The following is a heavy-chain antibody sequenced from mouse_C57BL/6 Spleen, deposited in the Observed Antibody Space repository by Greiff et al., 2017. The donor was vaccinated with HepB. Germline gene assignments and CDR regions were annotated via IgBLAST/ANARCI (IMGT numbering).Heavy chain of an antibody. J-gene: IGHJ2*01. V-gene: IGHV1-52*01. CDR3: ARANYYGSSSYFDY. Sequence: QVQLQQPGAELVRPGSSVKLSCKASGYTFTSYWLHWVKQRPIQGLEWIGNIDPSDSETHYNQKFKDKATLTVDKSSSTAYMQLSSLTSEDSAVYYCARANYYGSSSYFDYWGQGTTLTVSS. CDR1: GYTFTSYW. CDR2: IDPSDSET. D-gene: IGHD1-1*01.